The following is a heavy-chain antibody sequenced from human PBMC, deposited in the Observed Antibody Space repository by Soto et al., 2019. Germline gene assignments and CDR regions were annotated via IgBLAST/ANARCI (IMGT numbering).Heavy chain of an antibody. V-gene: IGHV4-30-2*01. CDR2: IYHSGST. Sequence: SETLSLTCAVSGGSISSGGYSWSWIRQPPGKGLEWIGYIYHSGSTYYNPSLKSRVTISVDRSKNQFSLKLSSVTAPDTAGYXXXXXXXGDYGYGMDVRGQGTTVTVSS. J-gene: IGHJ6*02. CDR3: XXXXXGDYGYGMDV. CDR1: GGSISSGGYS. D-gene: IGHD4-17*01.